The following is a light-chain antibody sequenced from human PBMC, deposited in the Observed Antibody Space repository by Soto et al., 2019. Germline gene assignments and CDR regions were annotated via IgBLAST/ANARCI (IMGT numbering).Light chain of an antibody. J-gene: IGLJ2*01. CDR3: GSYTSSSTV. CDR1: SSDVGGYNY. CDR2: DVS. V-gene: IGLV2-14*01. Sequence: SDLPQPAPVSGSPGQSITYSCPGTSSDVGGYNYVSWYQQHPGKAPKLMIYDVSNRPSGVSNRFSGSKSGNTASLTISGLQAEDEADYYCGSYTSSSTVFGGGTKVTVL.